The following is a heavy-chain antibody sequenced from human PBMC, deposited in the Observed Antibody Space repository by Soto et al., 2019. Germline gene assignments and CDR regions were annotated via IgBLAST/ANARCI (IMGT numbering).Heavy chain of an antibody. D-gene: IGHD6-6*01. CDR2: IYYSGRT. V-gene: IGHV4-30-4*01. Sequence: QVQLQESGPGLVKPSQTLSLTCTVSGGSIDNYEYYWTWIRQPPGKGLEWVGYIYYSGRTNYNPSLNSRLTISLDTSKNQFSLRLTSVSAADTAMYYCARDRSNSPDYFDFWGQGTLVTFSS. CDR1: GGSIDNYEYY. CDR3: ARDRSNSPDYFDF. J-gene: IGHJ4*02.